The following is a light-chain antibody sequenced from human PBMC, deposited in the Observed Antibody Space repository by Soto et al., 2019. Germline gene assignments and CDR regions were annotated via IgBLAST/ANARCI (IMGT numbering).Light chain of an antibody. CDR1: QSVSTF. CDR3: HHDSRSPT. J-gene: IGKJ5*01. CDR2: DAS. Sequence: EIVLTQSPATLSLSPGERATLSCRASQSVSTFLACYQHQPGRDPRLLIFDASNRATGIQSMISGRWSGTVFPLAISILDPDDFVVYYCHHDSRSPTFGQGTRLEIK. V-gene: IGKV3-11*01.